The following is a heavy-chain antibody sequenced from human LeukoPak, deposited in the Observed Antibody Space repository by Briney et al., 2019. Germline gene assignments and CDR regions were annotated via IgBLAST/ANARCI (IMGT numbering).Heavy chain of an antibody. V-gene: IGHV1-18*01. CDR2: ISPYNGNT. CDR1: GYTFTTYT. J-gene: IGHJ3*02. Sequence: ASVKVSCKASGYTFTTYTISWVRQAPGQGLEWMGWISPYNGNTNYAQKLQGRVNMTTDTSTSTAYMELRSLRSDDTAVYYCAREEGAPIAAANIWGLGTMVTVSS. CDR3: AREEGAPIAAANI. D-gene: IGHD6-13*01.